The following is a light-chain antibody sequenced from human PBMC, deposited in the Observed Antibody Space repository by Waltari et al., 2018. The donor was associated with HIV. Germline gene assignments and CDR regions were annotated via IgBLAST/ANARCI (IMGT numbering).Light chain of an antibody. CDR2: DNN. CDR3: GTWDSSLSTGGV. V-gene: IGLV1-51*01. Sequence: QSVLTQPPSVSAAPGQKVTISCSGSSSNIGTNYVSWYQQLPGTAPKLLISDNNKRPSGIPDRFSGSKSGTSATLGITGRQTGDEADYYCGTWDSSLSTGGVFGTGTKVTVL. CDR1: SSNIGTNY. J-gene: IGLJ1*01.